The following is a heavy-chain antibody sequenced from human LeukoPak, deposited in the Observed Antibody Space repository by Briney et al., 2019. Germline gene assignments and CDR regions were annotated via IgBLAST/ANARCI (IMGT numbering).Heavy chain of an antibody. J-gene: IGHJ3*02. CDR1: GFTFSNYA. V-gene: IGHV3-23*01. Sequence: GGSLRLSCAASGFTFSNYAMSWVRQAPGKGLEWVSAISGSGDTTYYADSVKGRFTISRDNSKNTLYLQTSSLRAEDTAVYYCAKHPAFDIWGQGTMVTVSS. CDR2: ISGSGDTT. CDR3: AKHPAFDI.